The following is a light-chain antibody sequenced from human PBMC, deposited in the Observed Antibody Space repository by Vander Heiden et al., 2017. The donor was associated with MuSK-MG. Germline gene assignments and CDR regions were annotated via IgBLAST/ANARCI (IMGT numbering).Light chain of an antibody. Sequence: EIVMTQSPATLSVSPGERASLSCRASQSVNSDLAWYQQKPGQAPRLLIYGASTRDTGIPARFSGSGYGTEFTLTISSRQSEDFAVYYCQQYNDWPPYTFGQGTKLEIK. J-gene: IGKJ2*01. V-gene: IGKV3-15*01. CDR1: QSVNSD. CDR3: QQYNDWPPYT. CDR2: GAS.